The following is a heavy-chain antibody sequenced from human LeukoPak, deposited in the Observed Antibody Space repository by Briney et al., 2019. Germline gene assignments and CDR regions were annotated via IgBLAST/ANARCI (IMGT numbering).Heavy chain of an antibody. CDR3: ARVIAASMVV. CDR2: IYYSGST. V-gene: IGHV4-59*01. Sequence: SETLSLTCTVSGGSISSYYWSWIRQPPGKGLEWIGYIYYSGSTNYNPSLKSRVTISVDTSKNQFSLKLSSVTAADTAVYYCARVIAASMVVWGQGTTVTVSS. D-gene: IGHD6-25*01. CDR1: GGSISSYY. J-gene: IGHJ6*02.